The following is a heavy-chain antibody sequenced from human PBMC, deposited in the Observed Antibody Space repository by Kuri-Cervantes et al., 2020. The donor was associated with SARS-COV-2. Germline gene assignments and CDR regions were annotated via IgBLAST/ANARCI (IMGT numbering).Heavy chain of an antibody. CDR1: GGTFSSYA. J-gene: IGHJ4*02. Sequence: SVKVSCKASGGTFSSYAISWVRQAPGQGLEWMGRIIPIFGTANYAQKFQGRVTITADESTSTAYMELSSLRPEDTAVYYCARSEEVSDFWSGYYDYWGQGTLVTVSS. CDR2: IIPIFGTA. V-gene: IGHV1-69*13. CDR3: ARSEEVSDFWSGYYDY. D-gene: IGHD3-3*01.